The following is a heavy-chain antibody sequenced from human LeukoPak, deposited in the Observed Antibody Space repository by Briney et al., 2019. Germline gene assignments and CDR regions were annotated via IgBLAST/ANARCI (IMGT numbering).Heavy chain of an antibody. V-gene: IGHV3-49*03. CDR3: TTVTGH. CDR1: GFTFGDYA. Sequence: GGSLRLSCTASGFTFGDYAMSWFRQAPGEGLEWVGFIRSKAYGGTTEYAASVKGRFTISRDDSKNTLYLQMNSLKTEDTAVYYCTTVTGHWGQGTLVTVSS. CDR2: IRSKAYGGTT. J-gene: IGHJ4*02.